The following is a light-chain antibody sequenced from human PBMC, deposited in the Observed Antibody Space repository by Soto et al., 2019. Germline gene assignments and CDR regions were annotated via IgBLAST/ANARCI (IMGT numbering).Light chain of an antibody. CDR3: SSYTRSSTVV. J-gene: IGLJ3*02. CDR2: DVS. V-gene: IGLV2-14*03. CDR1: NNDVGAYNY. Sequence: QSALTQPASVSGSPGQSITISCTGSNNDVGAYNYVSWYQQHPGKAPKTMIYDVSNRPSGVSNRFSGSKSGNTASLTISGLQAEDEAYYYCSSYTRSSTVVFGGGTKVTVL.